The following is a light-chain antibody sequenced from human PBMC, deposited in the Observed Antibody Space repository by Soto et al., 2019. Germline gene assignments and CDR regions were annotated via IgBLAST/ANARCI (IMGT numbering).Light chain of an antibody. CDR2: GAS. J-gene: IGKJ5*01. Sequence: ETVLTQSPATLSVSPGGRATLTCRSSQSVGTKLAWYHQKPGQAPRLLMSGASSRASGVPVRFSGSGSGTDFTLTISRLEPEDFAIYYCQFYGSSLITFGQGTRLEIK. V-gene: IGKV3-20*01. CDR3: QFYGSSLIT. CDR1: QSVGTK.